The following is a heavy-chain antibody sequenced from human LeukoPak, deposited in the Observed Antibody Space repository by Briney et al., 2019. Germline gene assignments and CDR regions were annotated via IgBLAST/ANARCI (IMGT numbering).Heavy chain of an antibody. J-gene: IGHJ5*02. V-gene: IGHV4-59*01. CDR2: IYYSGST. CDR3: AGETRHGGNWFDP. D-gene: IGHD3-10*01. CDR1: GGSISSYY. Sequence: SETLSLTCTVSGGSISSYYWSWIRQPPGKGLEWIGYIYYSGSTNYNPSLKSRVTISVDTSKNQFSLKLSSVTAADTAVYYCAGETRHGGNWFDPWGQGTLVTVSS.